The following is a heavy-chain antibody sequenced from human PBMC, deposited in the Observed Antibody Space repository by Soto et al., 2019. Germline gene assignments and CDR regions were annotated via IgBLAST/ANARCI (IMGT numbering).Heavy chain of an antibody. CDR3: ARTGNTAMALDN. J-gene: IGHJ4*02. Sequence: ASVKVSCKASGYTFTDYYVHWVRQAPGQGLEWMGIINPSGGDTSYAQKFQGRVTMTRDTSTTTVYMELSSLRSEDTAVYHCARTGNTAMALDNWGQGTQVTVSS. V-gene: IGHV1-46*01. CDR2: INPSGGDT. D-gene: IGHD5-18*01. CDR1: GYTFTDYY.